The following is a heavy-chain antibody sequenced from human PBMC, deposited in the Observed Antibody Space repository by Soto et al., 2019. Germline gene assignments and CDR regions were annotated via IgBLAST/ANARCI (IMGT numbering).Heavy chain of an antibody. V-gene: IGHV1-69*01. CDR2: VIPIFGTA. CDR3: ARSQGGSSSLDIYYYYYYGMDV. J-gene: IGHJ6*02. CDR1: GGTFSSYA. Sequence: QVQLVQSEAEVKKPGSSVKVSCKAPGGTFSSYAISWVRQAPGQGLEWMGGVIPIFGTAKYAQKFQGRVTITADESTSTGYMELRSLRSEDTAVYYCARSQGGSSSLDIYYYYYYGMDVWGQGPRSPSP. D-gene: IGHD2-15*01.